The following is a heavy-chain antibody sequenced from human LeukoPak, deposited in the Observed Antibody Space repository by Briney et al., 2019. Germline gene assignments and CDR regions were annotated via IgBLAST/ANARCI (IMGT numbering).Heavy chain of an antibody. CDR1: GGSISSYY. Sequence: SETLSLTCTVSGGSISSYYWSWIRRPAGNGLEWIGRIYTSGSTNYNPSLKSRVTMSVDTSKNQFSLKLSSVTAADTAVYYCARDTPRGAYIDYWGQGTLVTVSS. CDR3: ARDTPRGAYIDY. J-gene: IGHJ4*02. V-gene: IGHV4-4*07. CDR2: IYTSGST. D-gene: IGHD3-16*01.